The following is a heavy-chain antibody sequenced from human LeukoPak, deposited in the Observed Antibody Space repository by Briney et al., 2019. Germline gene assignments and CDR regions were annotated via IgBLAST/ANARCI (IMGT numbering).Heavy chain of an antibody. J-gene: IGHJ4*02. CDR2: IYPGDSDT. CDR1: GYSFTGYW. V-gene: IGHV5-51*01. CDR3: ARHGAVAGTSRGDFDY. D-gene: IGHD6-19*01. Sequence: GESLKISCKGSGYSFTGYWIGWVRQMPGKGLEWMGIIYPGDSDTRYSPSFQGQVTISADKSISTAYLQWSSLKASDTAMYYCARHGAVAGTSRGDFDYWGQGTLVTVSS.